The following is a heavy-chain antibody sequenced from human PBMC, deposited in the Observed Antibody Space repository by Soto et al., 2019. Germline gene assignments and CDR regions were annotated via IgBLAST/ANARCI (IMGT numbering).Heavy chain of an antibody. CDR3: ARDHIPGGWSGSYYYGMDV. Sequence: GGSLRLSCAASGFTFSSYSMNWVRQAPGKGLEWVSSISSSSSYIYYADSVKGRFTISRDNAKNSLYLQMNSLRAEDTAVYYCARDHIPGGWSGSYYYGMDVWGQGTTVTVSS. J-gene: IGHJ6*02. CDR1: GFTFSSYS. CDR2: ISSSSSYI. V-gene: IGHV3-21*01. D-gene: IGHD3-3*01.